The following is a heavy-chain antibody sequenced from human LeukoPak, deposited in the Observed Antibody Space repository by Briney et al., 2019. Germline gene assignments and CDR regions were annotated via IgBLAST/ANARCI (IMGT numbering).Heavy chain of an antibody. CDR3: AGVSSGYDQTTDFDY. CDR1: GFTFSSYS. J-gene: IGHJ4*02. CDR2: ISSSSSYI. Sequence: GGSLRLSCAASGFTFSSYSMNWVRQAPGKGLEWVSSISSSSSYIYYADSVKGRFTISRDNAKNSLYLQMNSLRAEDTAVYYRAGVSSGYDQTTDFDYWGQGTLVTVSS. V-gene: IGHV3-21*01. D-gene: IGHD5-12*01.